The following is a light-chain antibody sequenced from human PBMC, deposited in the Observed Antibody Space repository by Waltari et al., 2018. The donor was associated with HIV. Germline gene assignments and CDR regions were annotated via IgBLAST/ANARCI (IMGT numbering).Light chain of an antibody. J-gene: IGLJ3*02. Sequence: QSVLTQPPSASGTPGQRVTISCSGSSSNIGSKYVYWFQQLPGTDPNLFTYKTSQRPSRLTYGVSSSASGTPATLTSSGLRAEDDADYYCVASEDSVGALVFGRGTKLTGL. V-gene: IGLV1-47*01. CDR2: KTS. CDR1: SSNIGSKY. CDR3: VASEDSVGALV.